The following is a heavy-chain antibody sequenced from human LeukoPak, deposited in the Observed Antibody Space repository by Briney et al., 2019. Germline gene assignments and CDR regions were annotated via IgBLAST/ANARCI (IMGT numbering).Heavy chain of an antibody. V-gene: IGHV1-46*01. CDR1: GYTFTSYY. CDR3: ARRGACSGSSCNLDF. Sequence: ASVKVSCKASGYTFTSYYIHWVRQAPGQGFEWLGIINPSVGDTNYAQKFQGRVTMTRDTSTSTVYMEVSSLRSEDTAVYYCARRGACSGSSCNLDFWGQGTLVTVSS. D-gene: IGHD2-15*01. CDR2: INPSVGDT. J-gene: IGHJ4*02.